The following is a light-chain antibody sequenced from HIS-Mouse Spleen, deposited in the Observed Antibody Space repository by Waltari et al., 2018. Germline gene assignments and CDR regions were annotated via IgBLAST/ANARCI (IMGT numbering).Light chain of an antibody. V-gene: IGLV3-25*03. CDR1: ALPKQY. CDR3: QSADSSGTYV. Sequence: PPSVSVSPGQTARITCSGDALPKQYAYWYQQKPGQAPVLVIYKDSERPSGIPERFSGSSSGTTVTLTISGVQTEDEADYYCQSADSSGTYVFGTGTKVTVL. CDR2: KDS. J-gene: IGLJ1*01.